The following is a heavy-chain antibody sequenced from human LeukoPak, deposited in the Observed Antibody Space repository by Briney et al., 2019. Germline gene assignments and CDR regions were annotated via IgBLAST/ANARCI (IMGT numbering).Heavy chain of an antibody. CDR2: FDPEDGET. D-gene: IGHD2-15*01. CDR1: GYTLTELS. V-gene: IGHV1-24*01. J-gene: IGHJ4*02. Sequence: GASVKVSCKVSGYTLTELSMHWVRQAPGKGLEWMGGFDPEDGETIYAQKLQGRVTMTEDTSTDTAYMELSSLRSEDTAVYYCATFPRYCSGGSCRLDPFDYWGQGTLVTVSS. CDR3: ATFPRYCSGGSCRLDPFDY.